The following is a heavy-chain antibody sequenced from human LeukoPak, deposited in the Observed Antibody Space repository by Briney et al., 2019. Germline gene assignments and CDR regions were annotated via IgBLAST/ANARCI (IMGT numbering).Heavy chain of an antibody. Sequence: GGSLRLSCAASGFTFSDYSMNWVRQAPGKGLEWVSWITSSSDSIYYADSVKGRFTISRDNAKNSLYLQINSLRDEDTAVYYCSSESRYWGQGTLVIVSS. D-gene: IGHD3-22*01. CDR1: GFTFSDYS. V-gene: IGHV3-48*02. CDR2: ITSSSDSI. J-gene: IGHJ4*02. CDR3: SSESRY.